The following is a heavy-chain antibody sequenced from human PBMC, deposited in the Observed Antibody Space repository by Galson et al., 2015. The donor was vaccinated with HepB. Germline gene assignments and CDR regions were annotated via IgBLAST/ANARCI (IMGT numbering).Heavy chain of an antibody. CDR2: ISFHGNDK. CDR1: GFTFSDYG. CDR3: ARGIADY. Sequence: SLRLSCAASGFTFSDYGMHWVRQAPGKGLEWVAVISFHGNDKYYADSVKGRFTISRDNSKNTLFLQMNSLRAEDTAVYYCARGIADYWGQGTLVTVSS. V-gene: IGHV3-30*03. D-gene: IGHD6-13*01. J-gene: IGHJ4*02.